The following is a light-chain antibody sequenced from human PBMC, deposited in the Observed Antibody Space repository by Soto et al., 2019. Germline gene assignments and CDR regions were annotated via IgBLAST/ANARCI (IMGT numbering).Light chain of an antibody. CDR1: SSDVGGYNY. V-gene: IGLV2-14*01. J-gene: IGLJ2*01. CDR3: SSYTSSSTLLL. Sequence: QSVLTQPASVSGSPGQSITISCTGTSSDVGGYNYVSWYQHHPGKAPKLMIYDVTNRPSGVSNRFSGSKSGNTASLTISGLQAEDEADYYCSSYTSSSTLLLFGGGTNLTVL. CDR2: DVT.